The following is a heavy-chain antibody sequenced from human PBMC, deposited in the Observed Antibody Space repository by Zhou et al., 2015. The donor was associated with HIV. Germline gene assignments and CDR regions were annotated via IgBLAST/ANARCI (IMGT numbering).Heavy chain of an antibody. CDR1: TYTFTNIE. Sequence: QVQLVQSGAEVKKPGASVRVTCKPSTYTFTNIEISWVRQAPGQGLEWVGWISGYSGNTDYAEKFQGRVTMTTDTSTSTAYMELRSLRSDDTAVYYCARTPHYYGMDVWGQGTTVTVSS. CDR2: ISGYSGNT. J-gene: IGHJ6*02. CDR3: ARTPHYYGMDV. V-gene: IGHV1-18*01.